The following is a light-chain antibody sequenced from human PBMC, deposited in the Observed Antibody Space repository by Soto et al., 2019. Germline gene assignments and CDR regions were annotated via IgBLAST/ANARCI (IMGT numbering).Light chain of an antibody. Sequence: QSGLTQPHSVSGTPGQRLTVSCSGSDSNIGSYSVHWFQQLPGTAPKLLISTTYQRPSGVPERFSGSKSGTSASLAISGLQSEDEADYYCAAWDDNLTGHVFGTGPTVPVL. CDR1: DSNIGSYS. V-gene: IGLV1-44*01. CDR2: TTY. J-gene: IGLJ1*01. CDR3: AAWDDNLTGHV.